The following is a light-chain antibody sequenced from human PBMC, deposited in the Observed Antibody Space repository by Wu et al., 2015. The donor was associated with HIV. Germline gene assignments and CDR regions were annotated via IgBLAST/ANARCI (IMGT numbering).Light chain of an antibody. CDR2: GAS. J-gene: IGKJ2*01. CDR3: QQLYS. V-gene: IGKV1-9*01. CDR1: QAISSS. Sequence: DIQLTQSPSFLSASVGDKVTIACRASQAISSSLAWYQQKPGKAPKLPIYGASTLQSGVPSRFSGSGSGTEFTLTISSLQPEDFATYYCQQLYSFGQGTKLDIK.